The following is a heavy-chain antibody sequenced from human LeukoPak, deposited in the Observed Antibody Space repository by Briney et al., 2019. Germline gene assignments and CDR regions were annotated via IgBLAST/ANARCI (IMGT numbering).Heavy chain of an antibody. Sequence: GGSLRLSCAASGFIFSDYSMNWVRQAPGQGLDWVSSISSRSGYIYYAESVKGRFTISRDNAKNSLYLQMNSLRAEDTAVYYCARDQAAMGYWGQGTLVTVSS. CDR2: ISSRSGYI. J-gene: IGHJ4*02. CDR1: GFIFSDYS. V-gene: IGHV3-21*01. D-gene: IGHD5-18*01. CDR3: ARDQAAMGY.